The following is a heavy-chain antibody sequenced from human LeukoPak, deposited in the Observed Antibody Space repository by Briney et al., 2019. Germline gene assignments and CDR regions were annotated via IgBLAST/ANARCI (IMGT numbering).Heavy chain of an antibody. V-gene: IGHV4-4*07. CDR2: IYSSGSN. CDR1: GGSISGYL. Sequence: PSETLSLTCTVSGGSISGYLWSWIRQPAGKGLEWIGRIYSSGSNNYNPSLKSRVTMSLDTSKNHLSLNLSSVTAADTAVYYCASALLVGPDYYYYYGMDVWGQGTTVTVSS. J-gene: IGHJ6*02. CDR3: ASALLVGPDYYYYYGMDV. D-gene: IGHD6-6*01.